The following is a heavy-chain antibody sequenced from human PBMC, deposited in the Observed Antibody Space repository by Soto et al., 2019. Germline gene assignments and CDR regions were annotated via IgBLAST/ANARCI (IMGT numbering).Heavy chain of an antibody. Sequence: EVQLVESGGGLVQPGGSLRLSCAASGFTFSSYWMSWVRQTPGKGLEWVANIKQDGSEKYYVDSVKGRFTISRDNAKNSLYLQMNSLRAEDTAVHYCARTQFYYYYYMDVWGKGIAVTGSS. CDR3: ARTQFYYYYYMDV. CDR1: GFTFSSYW. J-gene: IGHJ6*03. V-gene: IGHV3-7*01. D-gene: IGHD4-4*01. CDR2: IKQDGSEK.